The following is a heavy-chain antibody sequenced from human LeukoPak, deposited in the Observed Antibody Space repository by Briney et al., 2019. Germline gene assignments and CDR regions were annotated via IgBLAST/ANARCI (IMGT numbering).Heavy chain of an antibody. J-gene: IGHJ4*02. D-gene: IGHD4-17*01. CDR2: INHSGST. Sequence: SETLSLTCAVYGGSFSGYYWSWIRQPPGKGQEWIGEINHSGSTNYNPSLKSRVTISVDTSKNQFSLKLSSVTAADTAVYYCARGRGKSFATVTRDYWGQGTLVTVSS. CDR1: GGSFSGYY. V-gene: IGHV4-34*01. CDR3: ARGRGKSFATVTRDY.